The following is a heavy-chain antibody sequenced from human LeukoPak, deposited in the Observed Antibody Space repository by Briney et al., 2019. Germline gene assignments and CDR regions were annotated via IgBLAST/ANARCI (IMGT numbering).Heavy chain of an antibody. CDR1: GGSISSGGYS. CDR3: ARGDTAMAYNWFDP. V-gene: IGHV4-30-2*01. J-gene: IGHJ5*02. CDR2: IYHSGST. Sequence: PPQTLSLTCAVSGGSISSGGYSWSWIRQPPGKGLEWIGYIYHSGSTYYNPSLKSRVTISVDRSKNQFSLKLSSVTAADTAVYYCARGDTAMAYNWFDPWGQGTLVTVSS. D-gene: IGHD5-18*01.